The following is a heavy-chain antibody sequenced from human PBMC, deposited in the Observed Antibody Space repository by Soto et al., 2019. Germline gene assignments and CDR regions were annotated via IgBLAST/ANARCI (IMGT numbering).Heavy chain of an antibody. CDR3: ARLLGIVAPGTVSLDN. CDR1: GYSFTSYW. CDR2: IYPGDSDT. Sequence: PGESLKISCKGSGYSFTSYWISWVRQMPGKGLEWMGIIYPGDSDTRYRPSFQGQVTISADKSSSTAYLQWNSLQASDTAMYYCARLLGIVAPGTVSLDNCGQGTMVTVYS. D-gene: IGHD1-1*01. V-gene: IGHV5-51*01. J-gene: IGHJ4*02.